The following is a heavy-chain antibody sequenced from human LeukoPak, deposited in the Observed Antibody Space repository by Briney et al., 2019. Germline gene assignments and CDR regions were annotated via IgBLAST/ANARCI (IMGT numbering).Heavy chain of an antibody. V-gene: IGHV3-53*05. D-gene: IGHD3-10*01. CDR2: IYSGGNT. J-gene: IGHJ4*02. Sequence: GGSLRLSCAASGFTVSRNYVSWVRQAPGKGLQWVSVIYSGGNTYYADSVKGRFTISRDNSKNTLYLQMNSLRAEDTAVYYCAKDRYYYGSGSSGFDYWGQGTLVTVSS. CDR1: GFTVSRNY. CDR3: AKDRYYYGSGSSGFDY.